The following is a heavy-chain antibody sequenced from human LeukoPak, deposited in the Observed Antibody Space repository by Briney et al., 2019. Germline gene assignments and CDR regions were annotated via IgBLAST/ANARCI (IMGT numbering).Heavy chain of an antibody. CDR2: INPNSGGT. J-gene: IGHJ4*02. D-gene: IGHD5-18*01. CDR1: GYTFTGYY. CDR3: ARDLTFNTAHDY. Sequence: WASVKVSCKASGYTFTGYYMHWVRQAPGQGLEWMGWINPNSGGTNYAQKFQGRVTMTRDTSISTAYMELSRLRSDDTAVYYCARDLTFNTAHDYWGQGTLVTVSS. V-gene: IGHV1-2*02.